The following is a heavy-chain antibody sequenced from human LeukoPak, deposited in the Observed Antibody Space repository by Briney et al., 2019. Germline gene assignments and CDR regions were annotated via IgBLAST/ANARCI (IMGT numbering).Heavy chain of an antibody. CDR1: GYTFTGYY. Sequence: ASVKVSFKASGYTFTGYYMHWVRQAPGQGLEWMGWINPNSGGTNYAQKFQGGVTMTRDTSISTAYMELSRLRSDDTAVYYCARAIDYYYSSGYYFYGHYYFDYWGQGTLVTVLS. V-gene: IGHV1-2*02. CDR2: INPNSGGT. CDR3: ARAIDYYYSSGYYFYGHYYFDY. D-gene: IGHD3-22*01. J-gene: IGHJ4*02.